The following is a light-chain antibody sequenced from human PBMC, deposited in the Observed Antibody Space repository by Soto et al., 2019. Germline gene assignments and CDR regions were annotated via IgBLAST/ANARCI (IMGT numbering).Light chain of an antibody. V-gene: IGKV3-20*01. CDR1: QGVSSTSY. Sequence: EIVLTQSPGTLSSSPGERATLSCTASQGVSSTSYLARYQQKPGQAPRLLSYGTSSRATGIPDRFSGSGSATYFTLTISCLEAEDFEVYYCQQYGSSLTFGGGTKVEIK. CDR3: QQYGSSLT. CDR2: GTS. J-gene: IGKJ4*01.